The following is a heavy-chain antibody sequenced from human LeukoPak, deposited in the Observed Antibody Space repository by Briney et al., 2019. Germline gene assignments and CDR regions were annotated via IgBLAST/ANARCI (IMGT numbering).Heavy chain of an antibody. V-gene: IGHV3-74*01. CDR2: INGDGSAT. Sequence: QTGGSLRLSCAASGFTFRRHWMHWVRQAPGKGLVWVSRINGDGSATYYADSVKGRFSISRDNPKNTLYLHMHSLRADDTAVYYCAREEEMATNTDDWGQGTLVTVSS. J-gene: IGHJ4*02. D-gene: IGHD5-24*01. CDR1: GFTFRRHW. CDR3: AREEEMATNTDD.